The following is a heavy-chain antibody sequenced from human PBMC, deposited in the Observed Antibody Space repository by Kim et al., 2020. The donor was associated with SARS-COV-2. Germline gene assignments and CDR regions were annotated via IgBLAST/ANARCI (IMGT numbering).Heavy chain of an antibody. CDR1: GFTFSSYD. CDR3: ARAPARIAVAGYYYYYGMDV. D-gene: IGHD6-19*01. CDR2: IGTAGDT. Sequence: GGSLRLSCAASGFTFSSYDMHWVRQATGKGLEWVSAIGTAGDTYYSGSVKGRFTISRENAKNSFYLQMNSLRAGDTAVYYCARAPARIAVAGYYYYYGMDVWGQGTTVTVSS. V-gene: IGHV3-13*01. J-gene: IGHJ6*02.